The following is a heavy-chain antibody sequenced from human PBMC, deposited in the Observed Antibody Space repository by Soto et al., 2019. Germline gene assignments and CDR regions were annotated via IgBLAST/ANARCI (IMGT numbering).Heavy chain of an antibody. V-gene: IGHV3-23*02. CDR2: VCTGGSI. CDR1: GFTFRSYA. D-gene: IGHD3-3*02. J-gene: IGHJ6*02. Sequence: GGSLRLSCAAYGFTFRSYAMRWVRQAPGKGLEWVSAVCTGGSIYYGDYVKGRFIISRDNSKNTIHIQLNSVRAEDTAVYYCAKSRAVLEDAMDVWGQGTTVTVSS. CDR3: AKSRAVLEDAMDV.